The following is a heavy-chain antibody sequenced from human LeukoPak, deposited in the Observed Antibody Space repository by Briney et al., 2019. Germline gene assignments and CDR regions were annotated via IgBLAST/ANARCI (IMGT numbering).Heavy chain of an antibody. CDR1: GYTFTGYY. Sequence: ASVKVSCKASGYTFTGYYMHWVRQAPGQGLEWMGWINPNSGGTNYAQKFQGWVTMTRDTSISTAYMELSRLRSDDTAVYYCARDRGETTVTINLGYWGQGTLVTVSS. D-gene: IGHD4-11*01. CDR2: INPNSGGT. CDR3: ARDRGETTVTINLGY. V-gene: IGHV1-2*04. J-gene: IGHJ4*02.